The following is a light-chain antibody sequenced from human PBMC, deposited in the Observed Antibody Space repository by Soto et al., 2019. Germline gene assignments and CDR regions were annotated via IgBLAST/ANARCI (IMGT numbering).Light chain of an antibody. CDR1: SSDVGSYNL. CDR2: EDI. J-gene: IGLJ1*01. V-gene: IGLV2-23*01. Sequence: QSVLTQPASVSGSPGQSITISCTGTSSDVGSYNLVSWYQQHPGKAPKLMIYEDIKRPSGVSDRFSGSKSGNTASLTISGLQTEDDTDYYCCSYAGSSTYVFGGGTKVTVL. CDR3: CSYAGSSTYV.